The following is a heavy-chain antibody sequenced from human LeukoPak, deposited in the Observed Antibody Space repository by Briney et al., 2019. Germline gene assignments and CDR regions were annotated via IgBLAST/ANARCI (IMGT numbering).Heavy chain of an antibody. CDR2: ISYSGST. CDR1: GGSISSGGSS. D-gene: IGHD5-18*01. CDR3: ARHSALRGYSYGSDY. V-gene: IGHV4-30-4*07. Sequence: SETLSLTCTVSGGSISSGGSSWSWIRQPPGKGLEWIGYISYSGSTYYNPSLKSRLTISVDTSKNQFSLKLSSVTAADTAVYYCARHSALRGYSYGSDYWGQGTLVTVSS. J-gene: IGHJ4*02.